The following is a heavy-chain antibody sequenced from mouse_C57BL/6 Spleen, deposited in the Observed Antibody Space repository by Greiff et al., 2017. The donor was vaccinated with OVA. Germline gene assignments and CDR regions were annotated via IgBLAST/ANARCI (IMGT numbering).Heavy chain of an antibody. CDR1: GYTFTSYW. D-gene: IGHD1-1*01. V-gene: IGHV1-69*01. CDR3: AKTSYGSSYEAFDY. CDR2: IDPSDSYT. Sequence: QVQLKQPGAELVMPGASVKLSCKASGYTFTSYWMHWVKQRPGQGLEWIGEIDPSDSYTNYNQKFKGKSTLTVDKSSSTAYMQLSSLTSEDSAVYYCAKTSYGSSYEAFDYWGQGTTLTVSS. J-gene: IGHJ2*01.